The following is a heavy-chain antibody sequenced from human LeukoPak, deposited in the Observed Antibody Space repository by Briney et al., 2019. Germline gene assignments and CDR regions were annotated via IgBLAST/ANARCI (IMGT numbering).Heavy chain of an antibody. D-gene: IGHD2-2*01. CDR2: INPSGGST. Sequence: ASVKVSCKASGYTFTGYYMHWVRQAPGQGLEWMGIINPSGGSTSYAQKFQGRVTMTRDMSTSTVYMELSSLRSEDTAVYYCARESSPIVVVPAANPRDAFDIWGQGTMVTVSS. J-gene: IGHJ3*02. CDR1: GYTFTGYY. CDR3: ARESSPIVVVPAANPRDAFDI. V-gene: IGHV1-46*01.